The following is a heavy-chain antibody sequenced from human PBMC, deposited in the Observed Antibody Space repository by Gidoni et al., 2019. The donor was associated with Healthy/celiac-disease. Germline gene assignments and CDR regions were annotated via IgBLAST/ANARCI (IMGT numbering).Heavy chain of an antibody. V-gene: IGHV1-69*06. J-gene: IGHJ6*03. D-gene: IGHD2-2*01. CDR3: ARDGCSSTSCYYYYYMDV. CDR1: GGTVSSYA. Sequence: QVQLVQSGAEVKKPGSSVKVSCKASGGTVSSYAISGVRQAPGQGLEWMGGIIPIFGTANYAQKFQGRVTITADKSTSTAYMELSSLRSEDTAVYYCARDGCSSTSCYYYYYMDVWGKGTTVTVSS. CDR2: IIPIFGTA.